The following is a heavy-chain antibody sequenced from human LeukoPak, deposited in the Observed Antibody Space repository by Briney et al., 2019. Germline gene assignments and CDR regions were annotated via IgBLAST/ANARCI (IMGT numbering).Heavy chain of an antibody. V-gene: IGHV3-23*01. J-gene: IGHJ4*02. CDR3: AKGRTAGGYFDY. Sequence: GGSLRLSCAASGFTFSSYAMSWVRQAPGKGLEWVSALSNIGGSTYYADSVKGRFTISRDNSKSTLYLQMNRLTAEDTAVYYCAKGRTAGGYFDYWGQGTLVTVSS. CDR1: GFTFSSYA. D-gene: IGHD3-22*01. CDR2: LSNIGGST.